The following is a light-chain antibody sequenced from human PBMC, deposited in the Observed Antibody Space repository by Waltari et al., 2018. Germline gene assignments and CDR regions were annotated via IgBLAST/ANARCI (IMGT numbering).Light chain of an antibody. CDR1: SGHSSYA. V-gene: IGLV4-69*01. J-gene: IGLJ3*02. CDR2: LKSDGSH. CDR3: QTWGSDIGVV. Sequence: QVVLTQSPSASASLGASVKLNCTLSSGHSSYAITWHQQEPEKGPRYLMKLKSDGSHTKGDGIPDRFSGSSSGAERYLTISSLQPEDEADYYCQTWGSDIGVVFGGGTKLTVL.